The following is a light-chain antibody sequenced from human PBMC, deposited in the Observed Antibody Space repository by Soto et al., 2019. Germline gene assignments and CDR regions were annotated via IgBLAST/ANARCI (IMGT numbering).Light chain of an antibody. CDR1: SSDVGAYNY. V-gene: IGLV2-14*01. J-gene: IGLJ1*01. CDR3: SSLTTSFTYV. CDR2: EVS. Sequence: QSALTQPASVSGSPGQSVAISCTGTSSDVGAYNYISWYQQHPGKAPKLLLSEVSNRPSGVSDRFSGSKSGNTASLTISGLQAEDEADYYCSSLTTSFTYVVGTGTKVTV.